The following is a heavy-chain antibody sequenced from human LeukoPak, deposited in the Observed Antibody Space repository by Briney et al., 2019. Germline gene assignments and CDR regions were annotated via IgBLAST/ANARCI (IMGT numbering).Heavy chain of an antibody. V-gene: IGHV3-30*04. J-gene: IGHJ4*02. CDR1: GFTFSSYA. CDR3: ARVRYFDWLLSDY. D-gene: IGHD3-9*01. CDR2: ISYDGSNK. Sequence: GGSLRLSCAASGFTFSSYAMHWVRQAPGKGLEWVAVISYDGSNKYYADSVKGRFTISRDNSKNTLYLQMNSLRADDTAVYYCARVRYFDWLLSDYWGQGTLVTVSS.